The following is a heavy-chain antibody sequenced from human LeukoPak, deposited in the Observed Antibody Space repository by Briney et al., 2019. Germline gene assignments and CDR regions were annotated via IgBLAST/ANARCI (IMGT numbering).Heavy chain of an antibody. CDR2: INPNSGGT. J-gene: IGHJ4*02. CDR3: ATDYYGSGSYRPFDY. Sequence: GASVKVSCKASGYTFTGYYRHWVRQAPGQGLEWMGWINPNSGGTNYAQKFQGRVTMTRDTSISTAYMELSRLRSDDTAVYYCATDYYGSGSYRPFDYWGQGTLVTVSS. CDR1: GYTFTGYY. V-gene: IGHV1-2*02. D-gene: IGHD3-10*01.